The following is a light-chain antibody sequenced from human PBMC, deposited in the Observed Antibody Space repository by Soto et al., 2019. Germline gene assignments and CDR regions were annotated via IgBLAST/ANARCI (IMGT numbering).Light chain of an antibody. CDR1: SSDVGGCNC. CDR3: SSYTSSNTWV. Sequence: QPVLTQPASVSGSPGQSITISCTRTSSDVGGCNCVSWCRQHPGKAPKLLIYEVSNRPSGVSDRFSGSKSGNTASLTISGLQAEDEADYYCSSYTSSNTWVFGGGTKLTVL. CDR2: EVS. J-gene: IGLJ3*02. V-gene: IGLV2-14*01.